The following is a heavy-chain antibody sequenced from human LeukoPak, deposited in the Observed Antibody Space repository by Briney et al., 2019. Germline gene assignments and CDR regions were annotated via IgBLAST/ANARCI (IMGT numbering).Heavy chain of an antibody. CDR2: IYYSGSS. J-gene: IGHJ6*02. CDR1: GGSISRSSYY. V-gene: IGHV4-39*01. Sequence: PSETLSLTCTVSGGSISRSSYYWGWIRQPPGKGLEWIGSIYYSGSSYYNPSLKSRITISVDTSKNQFSLTLSSVTAADTAVYYCARHAGYYGLDVWGQGTTVTVSS. CDR3: ARHAGYYGLDV.